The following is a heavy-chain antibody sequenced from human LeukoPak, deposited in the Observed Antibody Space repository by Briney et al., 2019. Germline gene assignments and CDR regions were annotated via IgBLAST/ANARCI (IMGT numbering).Heavy chain of an antibody. Sequence: PGGSLRLSCAASGFTVRSNYMSWVRQAPGKGLEWVSVIYCGGSTYYADSVKGRFTIYSDNSKNTLYLQMNSLRAEDTAVYYCASISGRYNAFDIWGQGTMVTVSS. J-gene: IGHJ3*02. V-gene: IGHV3-66*01. D-gene: IGHD1-26*01. CDR3: ASISGRYNAFDI. CDR1: GFTVRSNY. CDR2: IYCGGST.